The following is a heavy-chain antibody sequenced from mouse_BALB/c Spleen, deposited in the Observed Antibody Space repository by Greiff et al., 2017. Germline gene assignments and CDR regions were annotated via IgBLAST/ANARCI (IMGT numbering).Heavy chain of an antibody. CDR2: ISSGGST. CDR1: GFTFSSYA. CDR3: ARGGITNFDY. V-gene: IGHV5-6-5*01. Sequence: EVQLVESGGGLVKPGGSLKLSCAASGFTFSSYAMSWVRQTPEKRLEWVASISSGGSTYYPDSVKGRFTISRDNARNILYLQMSSLRSEDTAMYYCARGGITNFDYWGQGTTLTVSS. D-gene: IGHD2-4*01. J-gene: IGHJ2*01.